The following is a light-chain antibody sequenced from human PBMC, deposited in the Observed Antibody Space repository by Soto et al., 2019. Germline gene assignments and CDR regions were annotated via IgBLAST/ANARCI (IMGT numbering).Light chain of an antibody. J-gene: IGLJ3*02. Sequence: QSVLTQPASVSGSPGQSITISCTGTSSDVGAYKYVSWYQQHPGKAPKLMIYEDTNRPSGLSYRFSGSKSGNTASLTISGLQTEDEADYYCSSYTTRGTWVFGGGTKLTVL. CDR3: SSYTTRGTWV. CDR1: SSDVGAYKY. V-gene: IGLV2-14*01. CDR2: EDT.